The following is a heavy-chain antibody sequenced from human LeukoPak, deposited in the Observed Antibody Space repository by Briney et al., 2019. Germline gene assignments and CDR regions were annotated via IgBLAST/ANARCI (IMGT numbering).Heavy chain of an antibody. D-gene: IGHD2-2*01. CDR1: GFTFSSYR. CDR3: ATGYCSSTSCSRPFDY. V-gene: IGHV3-74*01. Sequence: GGSLRLSCAASGFTFSSYRMHWVRQAPGKGLVWVSRINSDGSTTSYADSVKGRFTISRDNAKNTLYLQMNSLRAEDTAVYYCATGYCSSTSCSRPFDYWGQGTLVTVSS. J-gene: IGHJ4*02. CDR2: INSDGSTT.